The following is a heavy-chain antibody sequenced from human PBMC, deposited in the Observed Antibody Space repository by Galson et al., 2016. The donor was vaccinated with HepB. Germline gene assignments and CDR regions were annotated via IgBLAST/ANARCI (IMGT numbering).Heavy chain of an antibody. CDR1: GDSVSSYSAA. CDR2: TYYRSKWYN. Sequence: CAISGDSVSSYSAAWNWIRQSPSRGLEWLGRTYYRSKWYNDYAVSVEGRITINADTSKNQFSLQLNSVTPEDTAVYYCAREPGIGSGMAGRLGYWGQGTLVTVSS. J-gene: IGHJ4*02. D-gene: IGHD1-26*01. V-gene: IGHV6-1*01. CDR3: AREPGIGSGMAGRLGY.